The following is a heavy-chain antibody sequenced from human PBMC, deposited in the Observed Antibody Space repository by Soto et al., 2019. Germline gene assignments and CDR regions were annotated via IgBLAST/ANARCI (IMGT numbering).Heavy chain of an antibody. D-gene: IGHD4-17*01. V-gene: IGHV4-59*08. J-gene: IGHJ4*02. Sequence: SETLSLTCTVSGGSISSYYWSWIRQPPGKGLEWIGYIYYSGSTNYNPSLKSRVTISVDTSKNQFSLKLSSVTAADTAVYYCARRYGGEDSYYFDYWGQGTLVTVSS. CDR1: GGSISSYY. CDR2: IYYSGST. CDR3: ARRYGGEDSYYFDY.